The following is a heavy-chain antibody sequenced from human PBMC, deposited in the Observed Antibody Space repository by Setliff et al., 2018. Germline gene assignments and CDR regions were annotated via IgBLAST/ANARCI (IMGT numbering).Heavy chain of an antibody. CDR3: ARGPELDPFDY. V-gene: IGHV4-59*01. Sequence: PSETLSLTCSVSGDSIFDNYWSWIRQSPGRGLEWIAYISYTGSTNYNPSLKSRVTISVDTSKNQFSLKLSSVTAADTAVYYCARGPELDPFDYWGQGTLVTVSS. J-gene: IGHJ4*02. CDR1: GDSIFDNY. D-gene: IGHD6-6*01. CDR2: ISYTGST.